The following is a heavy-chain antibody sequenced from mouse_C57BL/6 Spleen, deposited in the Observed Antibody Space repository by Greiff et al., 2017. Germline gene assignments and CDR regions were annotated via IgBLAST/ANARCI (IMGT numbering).Heavy chain of an antibody. CDR2: ISYDGSN. J-gene: IGHJ2*01. D-gene: IGHD3-3*01. CDR3: ARDKGPFDY. CDR1: GYSITSGYY. Sequence: DVHLVESGPGLVKPSQSLSLTCSVTGYSITSGYYWNWIRQFPGNKLEWMGYISYDGSNNYNPSLKNRISITRDTSKNQFFLKLNSVTTEDTATYYCARDKGPFDYWGQGTTLTVSS. V-gene: IGHV3-6*01.